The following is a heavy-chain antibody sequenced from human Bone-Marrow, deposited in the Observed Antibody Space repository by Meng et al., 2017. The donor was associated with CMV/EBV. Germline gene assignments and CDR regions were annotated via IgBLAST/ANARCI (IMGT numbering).Heavy chain of an antibody. CDR1: GGSISSSSYY. J-gene: IGHJ6*02. CDR3: ARGAVVVVPADRKYYYYGMDV. Sequence: SEPLSLTCTVSGGSISSSSYYWGWIRQPPGKGLEWIGSIYYSGSTYYNPSLKSRVTISVDTSKNQFSLKLSSVTAADTAVYYCARGAVVVVPADRKYYYYGMDVWGQGTTVTVSS. V-gene: IGHV4-39*07. D-gene: IGHD2-2*01. CDR2: IYYSGST.